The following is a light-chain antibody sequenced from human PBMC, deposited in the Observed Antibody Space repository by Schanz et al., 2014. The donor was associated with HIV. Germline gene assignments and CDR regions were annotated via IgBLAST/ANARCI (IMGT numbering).Light chain of an antibody. CDR2: VNS. V-gene: IGKV2-28*01. Sequence: DIVMTQSPLSLPVTPGEPASISCRSSQSLLHSNGYKYLDWYLQKPGQSPQLLIYVNSNRASGVPDRFSGSGSGTDFTLNISKVEAEDVGVYYCMQTLQTPLTFGGGTKVEIK. CDR3: MQTLQTPLT. CDR1: QSLLHSNGYKY. J-gene: IGKJ4*01.